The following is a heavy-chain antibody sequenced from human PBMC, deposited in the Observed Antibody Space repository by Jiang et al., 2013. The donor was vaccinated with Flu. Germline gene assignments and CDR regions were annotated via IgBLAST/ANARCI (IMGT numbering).Heavy chain of an antibody. V-gene: IGHV4-30-2*01. CDR2: IYHSGST. D-gene: IGHD6-13*01. CDR1: VAPSAVVVTS. Sequence: SGLVKPSQTLPSPALSLVAPSAVVVTSWSWIRQPPGKGLEWIGYIYHSGSTYYNPSLKSRVTISVDRSKNQFSLKLSSVTAADTAVYYCATSHSSSDAFDIWGQGTMVTVSS. CDR3: ATSHSSSDAFDI. J-gene: IGHJ3*02.